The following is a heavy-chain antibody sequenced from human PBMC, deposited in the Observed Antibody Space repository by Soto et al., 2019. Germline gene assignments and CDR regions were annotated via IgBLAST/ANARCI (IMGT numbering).Heavy chain of an antibody. J-gene: IGHJ6*03. D-gene: IGHD2-15*01. CDR1: GGSFSGYY. Sequence: SETLSLTCAVYGGSFSGYYWSWIRQPPGKGLEWIGEINHSGSTNYNPSLKSRVTISVDTSKNQFSLKLSSVTAADTAVYYCAGVPRAVVVVAASKGYYYMDVWGKGTTVTVSS. CDR3: AGVPRAVVVVAASKGYYYMDV. CDR2: INHSGST. V-gene: IGHV4-34*01.